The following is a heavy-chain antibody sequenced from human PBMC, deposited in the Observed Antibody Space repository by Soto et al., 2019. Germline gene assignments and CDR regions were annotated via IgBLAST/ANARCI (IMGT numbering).Heavy chain of an antibody. D-gene: IGHD6-19*01. CDR1: GYSFTRNR. CDR2: IDPRDSST. CDR3: ARGHGWVDY. V-gene: IGHV5-10-1*01. J-gene: IGHJ4*02. Sequence: GESLKISCKGSGYSFTRNRITWVRQMPGKGLEWMGRIDPRDSSTDYSPSFQGHVTISADKSISTAYLQWSSLKASDSAIYFCARGHGWVDYWGQGTLVTVSS.